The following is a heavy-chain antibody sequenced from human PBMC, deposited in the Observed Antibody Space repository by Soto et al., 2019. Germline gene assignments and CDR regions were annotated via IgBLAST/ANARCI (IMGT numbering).Heavy chain of an antibody. V-gene: IGHV3-74*01. Sequence: VQLVESGGGLVQPGGSLRLSCAASGFTFSSYWMHWVRQAPGKGLVWVSRINSDGSSTSYADSVKGRFTISRDNAKNTLYLQMNSLRAEDTAVYYCASWGAAAGNTHDAFYIWCQGTMVTVSS. J-gene: IGHJ3*02. CDR2: INSDGSST. D-gene: IGHD6-13*01. CDR3: ASWGAAAGNTHDAFYI. CDR1: GFTFSSYW.